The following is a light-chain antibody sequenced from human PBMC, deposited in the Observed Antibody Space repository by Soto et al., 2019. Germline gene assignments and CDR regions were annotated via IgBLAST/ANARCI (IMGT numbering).Light chain of an antibody. CDR2: GAS. Sequence: EIVLTQSPGTLSLSPGERATLSCRASQSINSYLAWYQQKPGQAPRLLIYGASSRATGIPDRFSGGGSGTDFTLTISRLEPADFAVYYCQQYGSSPLYTFGQGTKLEIK. J-gene: IGKJ2*01. CDR1: QSINSY. V-gene: IGKV3-20*01. CDR3: QQYGSSPLYT.